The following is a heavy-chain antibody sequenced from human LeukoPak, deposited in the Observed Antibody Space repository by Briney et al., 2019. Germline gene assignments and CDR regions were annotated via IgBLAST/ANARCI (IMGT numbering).Heavy chain of an antibody. CDR1: GFTFNSYE. J-gene: IGHJ4*02. CDR3: ARRGYNWKFDY. Sequence: GGSLRLSCAASGFTFNSYEMNWVRQAPGKGLEWVSYISSSGSTIYYADSVKGRFTISRDNAKNSLYLQMNSLRAEDTAVYYCARRGYNWKFDYWGQGTLVTVSS. V-gene: IGHV3-48*03. CDR2: ISSSGSTI. D-gene: IGHD1-20*01.